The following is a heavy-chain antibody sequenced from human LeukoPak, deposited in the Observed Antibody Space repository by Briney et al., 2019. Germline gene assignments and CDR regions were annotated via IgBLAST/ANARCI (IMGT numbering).Heavy chain of an antibody. D-gene: IGHD3-9*01. J-gene: IGHJ4*02. CDR3: ASSLALTGYYTWSFDY. Sequence: SETLSLTCAVYGGSFSGYYWSWIRQPPGKGLEWIGEINHSGSTNYNPSLKSRVTISVDTSKNQFSLKLSSVTAADTAVYYCASSLALTGYYTWSFDYWGQGTLVTVSS. V-gene: IGHV4-34*01. CDR1: GGSFSGYY. CDR2: INHSGST.